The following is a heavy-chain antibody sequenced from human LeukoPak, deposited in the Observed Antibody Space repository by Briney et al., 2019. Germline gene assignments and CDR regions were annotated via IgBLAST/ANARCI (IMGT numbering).Heavy chain of an antibody. Sequence: GGSLRLSCAASGFTFSSYDMHWVRQATGKGLEWVSAIGTAGDTYYPGSVKGRFTISRENAKNSLYLQMNSLRAGDTAVYYCARVDGEGGMDVWGKGTTVTISS. CDR2: IGTAGDT. CDR1: GFTFSSYD. CDR3: ARVDGEGGMDV. D-gene: IGHD4-17*01. V-gene: IGHV3-13*01. J-gene: IGHJ6*04.